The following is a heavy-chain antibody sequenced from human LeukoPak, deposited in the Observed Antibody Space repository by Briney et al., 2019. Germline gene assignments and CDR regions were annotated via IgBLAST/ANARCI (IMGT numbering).Heavy chain of an antibody. Sequence: GGSLRLSCAASGFTFGSYAMYWVRQAPGKGLEWVPGIFGSGGSAHYADSVKGRFTISGDNSKNTVYLQMDSLRVEDTAIYYCAKTTTGYSSGRYPAWPIDYWGQGTLVTVSS. V-gene: IGHV3-23*01. J-gene: IGHJ4*02. D-gene: IGHD2-15*01. CDR2: IFGSGGSA. CDR1: GFTFGSYA. CDR3: AKTTTGYSSGRYPAWPIDY.